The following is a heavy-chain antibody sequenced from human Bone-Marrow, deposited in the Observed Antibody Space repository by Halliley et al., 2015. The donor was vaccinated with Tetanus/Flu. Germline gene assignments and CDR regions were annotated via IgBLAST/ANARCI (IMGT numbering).Heavy chain of an antibody. D-gene: IGHD2-2*02. V-gene: IGHV3-43*02. Sequence: CLISAAGLFTHYADSLKGRLTISRDDATDSLYLQMHSLRTEDTALYYCAKGKYTNFYYGMDVWGHGTAVIVSS. CDR3: AKGKYTNFYYGMDV. CDR2: ISAAGLFT. J-gene: IGHJ6*02.